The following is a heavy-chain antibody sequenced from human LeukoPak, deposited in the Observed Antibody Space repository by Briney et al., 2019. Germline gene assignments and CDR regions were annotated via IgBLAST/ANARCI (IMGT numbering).Heavy chain of an antibody. CDR3: ARVSEFWTGYPLDY. Sequence: SETLSLTCTVSGGSISSHYWSWIRQTPGKGLEWFGYIYYTGRTTYNPSLKGRVTISVDTSKNQFSLNLSSVTAADTAVYYCARVSEFWTGYPLDYWGQGTLVTVSS. CDR1: GGSISSHY. J-gene: IGHJ4*02. D-gene: IGHD3/OR15-3a*01. V-gene: IGHV4-59*11. CDR2: IYYTGRT.